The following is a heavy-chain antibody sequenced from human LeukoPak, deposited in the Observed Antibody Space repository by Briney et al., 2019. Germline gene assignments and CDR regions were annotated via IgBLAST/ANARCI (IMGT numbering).Heavy chain of an antibody. CDR3: AREHSADRRDGYNTIYWYFDL. D-gene: IGHD5-24*01. CDR1: GDSISSGDYY. J-gene: IGHJ2*01. Sequence: SQTLSLTCTVSGDSISSGDYYWSWIRQPAGKGLEWIGRISSSGSTNYNPSLKSRVTISVDTSKNQFSLKLSSVTAADTAVYYCAREHSADRRDGYNTIYWYFDLWGRGTLVTVSS. CDR2: ISSSGST. V-gene: IGHV4-61*02.